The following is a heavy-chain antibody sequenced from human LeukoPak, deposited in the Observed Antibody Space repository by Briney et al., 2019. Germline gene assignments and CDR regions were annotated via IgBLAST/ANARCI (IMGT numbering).Heavy chain of an antibody. CDR2: ISASGDAT. CDR1: GFTFSTYA. D-gene: IGHD4-11*01. CDR3: AKKGATVTYYFDY. V-gene: IGHV3-23*01. J-gene: IGHJ4*02. Sequence: GGSLRLSCADSGFTFSTYALSWVRQAPGKGLEWVSAISASGDATYYADSVKGRFTISRDNSKNTLNLQMNSLRAEDTAVYYCAKKGATVTYYFDYWGQGTLVTVSS.